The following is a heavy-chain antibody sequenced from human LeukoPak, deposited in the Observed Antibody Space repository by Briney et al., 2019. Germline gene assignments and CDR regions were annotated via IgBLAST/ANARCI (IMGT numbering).Heavy chain of an antibody. D-gene: IGHD2-21*02. CDR2: ISGSGGST. V-gene: IGHV3-23*01. J-gene: IGHJ3*02. CDR3: AKEFDCGGDCLDAFDI. CDR1: GFIFSGYA. Sequence: PGGSLRLSCAASGFIFSGYAMSWVRQAPGKGLEWVSAISGSGGSTYYADSVKGRFTISRDNSKNTLYLQMNSLRAEDTAVYYCAKEFDCGGDCLDAFDIWGQGTMVTVSS.